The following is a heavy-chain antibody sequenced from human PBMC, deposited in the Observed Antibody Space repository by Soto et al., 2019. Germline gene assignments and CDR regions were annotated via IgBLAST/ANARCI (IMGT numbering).Heavy chain of an antibody. CDR3: AKGGLLNYYYYGMDV. J-gene: IGHJ6*02. CDR1: GFTFDDYA. Sequence: GGSLRLSCAASGFTFDDYAMHWVRQAPGKGLECVSGISWNSGSIGYADSVKGRFTISRDNAKNSLYLQMNSLRAEDTALYYCAKGGLLNYYYYGMDVWGQGTTVTVPS. V-gene: IGHV3-9*01. CDR2: ISWNSGSI. D-gene: IGHD1-26*01.